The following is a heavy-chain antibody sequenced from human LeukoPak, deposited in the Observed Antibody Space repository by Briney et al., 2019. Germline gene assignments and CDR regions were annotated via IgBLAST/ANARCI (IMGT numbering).Heavy chain of an antibody. D-gene: IGHD1-20*01. CDR1: GGSFSGYY. V-gene: IGHV4-34*01. CDR3: ARGNNFTGDY. J-gene: IGHJ4*02. Sequence: SETLSLTCAVYGGSFSGYYWSWIRQPPGKGLEWIGEINHSGSTNYNPSLKSRVTISVDTSKNQFSLKLSSVTAADTAVYYCARGNNFTGDYWGQGTLVTASS. CDR2: INHSGST.